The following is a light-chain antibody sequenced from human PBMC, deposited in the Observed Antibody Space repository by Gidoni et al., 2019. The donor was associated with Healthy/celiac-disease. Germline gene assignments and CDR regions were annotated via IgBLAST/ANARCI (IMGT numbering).Light chain of an antibody. CDR3: QQRSNWRGVT. Sequence: EIVLTQSPATLSLSPGERATLSCRASQSVSSYLAWYQQKPGQAPRLLIYDASNRATGIPARFSGSGSGTDFTLTISSLEPEDFAVYYCQQRSNWRGVTFXGXTKVEIK. CDR1: QSVSSY. V-gene: IGKV3-11*01. CDR2: DAS. J-gene: IGKJ4*01.